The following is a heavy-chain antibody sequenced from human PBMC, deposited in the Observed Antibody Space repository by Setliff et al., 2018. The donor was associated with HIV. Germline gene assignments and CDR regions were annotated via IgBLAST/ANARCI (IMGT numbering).Heavy chain of an antibody. V-gene: IGHV4-61*09. Sequence: TLSLTCTVSGVSIRSDVYYWSWIRQPAGKGLEWIGHIYTSGSTSYNPSLKSRVTISLDTSKNQFSLKLRSVTAADTAVYYCVSGPLSGYGYYFDYWGQGALVTVSS. CDR2: IYTSGST. CDR1: GVSIRSDVYY. CDR3: VSGPLSGYGYYFDY. J-gene: IGHJ4*02. D-gene: IGHD3-3*01.